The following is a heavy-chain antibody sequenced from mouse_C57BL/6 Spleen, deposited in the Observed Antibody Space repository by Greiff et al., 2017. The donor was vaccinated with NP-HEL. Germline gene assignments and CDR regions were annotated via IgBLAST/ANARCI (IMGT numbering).Heavy chain of an antibody. V-gene: IGHV5-17*01. CDR1: GFTFSDYG. CDR3: ARPYYYGSSHGGYFDV. CDR2: ISSGSSTI. J-gene: IGHJ1*03. Sequence: EVHLVESGGGLVKPGGSLKLSCAASGFTFSDYGMHWVRQAPEKGLEWVAYISSGSSTIYYADTVKGRFTISRDNAKNTLFLQMTSLRSEDTAMYYCARPYYYGSSHGGYFDVWGTGTTVTVSS. D-gene: IGHD1-1*01.